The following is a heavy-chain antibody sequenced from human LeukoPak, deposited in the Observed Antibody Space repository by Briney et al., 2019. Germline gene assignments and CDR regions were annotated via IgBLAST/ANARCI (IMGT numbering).Heavy chain of an antibody. CDR3: ARGGHGDYGGIDY. D-gene: IGHD4-17*01. CDR1: GITFSSYG. CDR2: IWNDGSNK. J-gene: IGHJ4*02. Sequence: GGSLRLSCAASGITFSSYGMHWVRQAPGKGLEWVAVIWNDGSNKYYADSVKGRFTISRDNSKNTLYLQMNSLRAEDTAVYYCARGGHGDYGGIDYWGQGTLVTVSS. V-gene: IGHV3-33*01.